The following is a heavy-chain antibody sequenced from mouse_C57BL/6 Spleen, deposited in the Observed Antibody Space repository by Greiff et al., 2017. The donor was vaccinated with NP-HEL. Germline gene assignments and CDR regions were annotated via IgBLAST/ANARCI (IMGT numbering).Heavy chain of an antibody. J-gene: IGHJ2*01. CDR2: INPNNGGT. CDR1: GYTFTDYN. Sequence: VQLKESGPELVKPGASVKIPCKASGYTFTDYNMDWVKQSHGKSLEWIGDINPNNGGTIYNQKFKGKATLTVDKSSSTAYMELRSLTSEDTAVYYCARHSNYVGYFDYWGQGTTLTVSS. CDR3: ARHSNYVGYFDY. V-gene: IGHV1-18*01. D-gene: IGHD2-5*01.